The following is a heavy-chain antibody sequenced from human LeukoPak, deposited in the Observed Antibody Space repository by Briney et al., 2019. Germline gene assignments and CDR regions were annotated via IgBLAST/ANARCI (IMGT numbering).Heavy chain of an antibody. CDR3: ARRYYYDSSGYYL. V-gene: IGHV1-69*13. D-gene: IGHD3-22*01. Sequence: SVKVSCKASGGTFSNYTINWVRQAPGQGLEWMGAIIPIYGTANYAQKFQGRVTITADESTNTAYMELSSLRSEDTAVYYCARRYYYDSSGYYLWGQGTLVTVSS. CDR2: IIPIYGTA. CDR1: GGTFSNYT. J-gene: IGHJ5*02.